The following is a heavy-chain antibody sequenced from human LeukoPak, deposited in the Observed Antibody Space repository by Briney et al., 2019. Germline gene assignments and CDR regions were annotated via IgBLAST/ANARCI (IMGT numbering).Heavy chain of an antibody. Sequence: PGGSLRLSCAASGFTFSSYAMSWVRQAPGKGLEWVSGVSASGGGTYYADSVKGRFTISRDNSKNTLYLQMNSLRAEDTAVFYCAKARAYSYASDYWGQGTLVTVSS. CDR2: VSASGGGT. CDR3: AKARAYSYASDY. D-gene: IGHD5-18*01. J-gene: IGHJ4*02. V-gene: IGHV3-23*01. CDR1: GFTFSSYA.